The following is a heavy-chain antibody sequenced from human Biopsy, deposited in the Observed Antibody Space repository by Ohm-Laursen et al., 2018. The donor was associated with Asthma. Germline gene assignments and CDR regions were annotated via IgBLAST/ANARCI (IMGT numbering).Heavy chain of an antibody. CDR3: ARDQGDSKFDY. D-gene: IGHD3-16*01. V-gene: IGHV4-59*01. CDR1: GGSINSDY. Sequence: GTLSLTCTFSGGSINSDYWSWIRPPPGKGLEWIGLSSYSGFRKYNPSLKSRVTISVDTSKNQLSLNLTSVIAADTAVYYCARDQGDSKFDYWGKGILVTGAS. CDR2: SSYSGFR. J-gene: IGHJ4*02.